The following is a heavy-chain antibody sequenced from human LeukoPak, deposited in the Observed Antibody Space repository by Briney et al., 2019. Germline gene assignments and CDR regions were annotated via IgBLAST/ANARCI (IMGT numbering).Heavy chain of an antibody. CDR2: ISYDGSNK. Sequence: GGSLRLSCAASGFTFSSYGMHWVRQAPGKGLEWVAFISYDGSNKYYADSVKGRFTISRDNSKNTLYLQMNSLRAEDTAVYYCAKDGGLWVSAHWGDSWGRGTLVTVSS. CDR3: AKDGGLWVSAHWGDS. D-gene: IGHD7-27*01. J-gene: IGHJ4*02. CDR1: GFTFSSYG. V-gene: IGHV3-30*18.